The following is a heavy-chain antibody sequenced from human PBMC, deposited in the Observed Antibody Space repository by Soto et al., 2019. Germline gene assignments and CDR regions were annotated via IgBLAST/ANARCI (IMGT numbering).Heavy chain of an antibody. CDR1: GFTFSSYA. V-gene: IGHV3-64D*06. J-gene: IGHJ4*02. D-gene: IGHD6-13*01. Sequence: GGSLRLSCSASGFTFSSYAMHWVRQAPGKGLEYVSAISSNGGSTYYADSVKGRFTISRDNSKNTLYLQMSSPRAEDTAVYYCVRNRIAAAGTFDYWGQGTLVTVSS. CDR2: ISSNGGST. CDR3: VRNRIAAAGTFDY.